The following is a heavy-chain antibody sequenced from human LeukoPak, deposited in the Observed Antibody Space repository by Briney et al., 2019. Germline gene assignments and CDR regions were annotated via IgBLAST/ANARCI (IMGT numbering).Heavy chain of an antibody. CDR1: GFTFDDHA. CDR2: ISWNSGSI. D-gene: IGHD2-2*01. V-gene: IGHV3-9*01. J-gene: IGHJ4*02. Sequence: PGGSLRLSCAASGFTFDDHAMSWVRQAPGKGLEWVSGISWNSGSIGYADSVKGRFTISRGNAKNSLYLQMNSLRAEDTALYYCAKDNGRGYCSSTSCFYYFDYWGQGTLVTVSS. CDR3: AKDNGRGYCSSTSCFYYFDY.